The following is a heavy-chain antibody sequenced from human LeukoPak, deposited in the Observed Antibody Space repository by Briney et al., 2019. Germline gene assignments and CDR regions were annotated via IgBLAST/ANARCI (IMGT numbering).Heavy chain of an antibody. J-gene: IGHJ4*02. V-gene: IGHV3-74*01. D-gene: IGHD2/OR15-2a*01. CDR3: ARGGPYYFRSPFDY. CDR2: INSDGSST. Sequence: GGSLRLPCAASGFTFSSYWMHWVRQAPGKGLVWVSRINSDGSSTSYADSVKGRFTISRDNAKNTLYLQMNSLRAEDTAVYYCARGGPYYFRSPFDYWGQGTLVTVSS. CDR1: GFTFSSYW.